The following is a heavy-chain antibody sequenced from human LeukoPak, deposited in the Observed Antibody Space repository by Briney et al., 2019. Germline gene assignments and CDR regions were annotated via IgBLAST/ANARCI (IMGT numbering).Heavy chain of an antibody. D-gene: IGHD3-10*01. J-gene: IGHJ6*03. V-gene: IGHV3-48*01. CDR2: ISSSSSTI. CDR1: GFTFSSYS. Sequence: GGSLRLSCAASGFTFSSYSMNWVRQAPGKGLEWVSYISSSSSTIYYADSVKGRFTISRDNAKNSLYLQMNSLRAEDTAVYYCARGYGSGSHNYYYYYMDVWGKGTTVTVSS. CDR3: ARGYGSGSHNYYYYYMDV.